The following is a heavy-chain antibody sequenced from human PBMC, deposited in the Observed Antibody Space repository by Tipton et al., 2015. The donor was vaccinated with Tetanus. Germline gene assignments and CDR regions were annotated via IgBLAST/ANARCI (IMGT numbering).Heavy chain of an antibody. CDR3: ARDQGGGRVVRLNWLDP. CDR1: GDSISRGGYF. J-gene: IGHJ5*02. V-gene: IGHV4-31*03. Sequence: TLSLTCTVSGDSISRGGYFLNWNRPRPGEGPGGIGYIYYSGDTYYNPSLKRRVSMSVDTSKNQFSLNLTSVIAADTAVYYCARDQGGGRVVRLNWLDPWGQGTLVTVSS. D-gene: IGHD6-6*01. CDR2: IYYSGDT.